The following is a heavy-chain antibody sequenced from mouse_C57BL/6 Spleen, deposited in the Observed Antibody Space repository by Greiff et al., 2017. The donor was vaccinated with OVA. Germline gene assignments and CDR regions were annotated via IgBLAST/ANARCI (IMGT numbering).Heavy chain of an antibody. CDR3: ARDSGTWYFDV. CDR1: GFTFSSYA. D-gene: IGHD4-1*01. V-gene: IGHV5-4*01. J-gene: IGHJ1*03. Sequence: EVKLVESGGGLVKPGGSLKLSCAASGFTFSSYAMSWVRQTPEKRLEWVATISDGGSYTYYPDNVKGRFTISRDNAKNNLYLQMSHLKSEDTAMYYCARDSGTWYFDVWGTGTTVTVSS. CDR2: ISDGGSYT.